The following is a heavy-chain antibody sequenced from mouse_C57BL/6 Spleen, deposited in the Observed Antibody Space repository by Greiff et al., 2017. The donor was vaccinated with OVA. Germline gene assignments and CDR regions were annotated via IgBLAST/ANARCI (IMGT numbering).Heavy chain of an antibody. CDR1: GYTFTSYW. Sequence: QVQLQQPGAELVMPGASVKLSCKASGYTFTSYWMHWVKQRPGQGLEWIGEIDPSDSYTNYNQKFKGKSTLTVDKSSSTAYMQLSSLTSEDSAVYYCATYYGSRGLAWFAYWGQGTLVTVSA. CDR3: ATYYGSRGLAWFAY. J-gene: IGHJ3*01. D-gene: IGHD1-1*01. CDR2: IDPSDSYT. V-gene: IGHV1-69*01.